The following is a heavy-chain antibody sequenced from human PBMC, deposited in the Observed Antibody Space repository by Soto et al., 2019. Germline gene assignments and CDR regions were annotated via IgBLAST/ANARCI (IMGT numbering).Heavy chain of an antibody. J-gene: IGHJ4*02. V-gene: IGHV3-23*01. Sequence: LQLLESGGGLIQRGGSQKVSCVASGFTFRQYGMSWVRQAPGKGLEWVASISATGTDATYADSVKGRFIISRDNPRDTLYLQMNSLRDEDTAVYYCAKRASSTDITSYYFYYWGQGTRVTVSP. CDR3: AKRASSTDITSYYFYY. CDR2: ISATGTDA. CDR1: GFTFRQYG. D-gene: IGHD1-1*01.